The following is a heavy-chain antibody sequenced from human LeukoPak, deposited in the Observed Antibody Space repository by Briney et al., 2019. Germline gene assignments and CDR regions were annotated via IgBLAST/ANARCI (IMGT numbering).Heavy chain of an antibody. J-gene: IGHJ4*02. CDR1: GYTFTSYD. CDR2: MNPNSGNT. V-gene: IGHV1-8*01. CDR3: ARVSDSSGYYYVSFDY. Sequence: ASVKVSCKASGYTFTSYDINWVRQATGQGLEWMGWMNPNSGNTGYAQKFQGRVTMTRNTSISTAYMELSSLRSEDTAVYYCARVSDSSGYYYVSFDYWGQGTLVTVSS. D-gene: IGHD3-22*01.